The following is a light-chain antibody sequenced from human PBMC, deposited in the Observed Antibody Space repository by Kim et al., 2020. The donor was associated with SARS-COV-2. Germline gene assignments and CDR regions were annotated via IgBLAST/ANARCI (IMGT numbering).Light chain of an antibody. CDR1: NIGSKS. J-gene: IGLJ3*02. CDR2: YDS. CDR3: QVWDSSSDHPV. Sequence: SYELTQPPSVTVAPGKTARITCGGNNIGSKSVHWYQQKPAQAPVLLIYYDSDRPSGIPERFSGCNSGNTATLTISRVEAGDEADYYCQVWDSSSDHPVFGGGTQLTV. V-gene: IGLV3-21*04.